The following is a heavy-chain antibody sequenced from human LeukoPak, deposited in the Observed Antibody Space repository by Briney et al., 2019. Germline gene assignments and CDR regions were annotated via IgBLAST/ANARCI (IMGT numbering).Heavy chain of an antibody. J-gene: IGHJ4*02. V-gene: IGHV3-30*18. CDR1: EFTFSSYG. CDR2: ISYDGSNK. CDR3: AKDLYSSSNY. Sequence: GGSLGLSCASSEFTFSSYGMHWVRQAPGKGLEWVAVISYDGSNKYYADSVKGRFTISRDNSKNTLYLQMNSLRAEDTAVYYCAKDLYSSSNYWGQGTLVTVSS. D-gene: IGHD6-6*01.